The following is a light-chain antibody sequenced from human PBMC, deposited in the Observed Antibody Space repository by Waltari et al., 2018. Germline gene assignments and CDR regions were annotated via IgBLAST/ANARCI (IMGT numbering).Light chain of an antibody. Sequence: QSALTQPRSVSGSPGQSVTISCTGTSSDVGANNFVSWYQHHPGNAPKLIIYDINKRPSGVPDRFSGSKSGNPASLTISGLQAEDEADYYCCSCVGRNIYWVFGGGTKLTVL. CDR3: CSCVGRNIYWV. V-gene: IGLV2-11*01. CDR1: SSDVGANNF. J-gene: IGLJ3*02. CDR2: DIN.